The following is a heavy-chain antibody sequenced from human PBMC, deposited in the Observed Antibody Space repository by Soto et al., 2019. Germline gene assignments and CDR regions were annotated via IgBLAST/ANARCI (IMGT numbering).Heavy chain of an antibody. V-gene: IGHV3-33*01. Sequence: PGGSLRLSCTATGFTFKNFGMNWVRQAPGKGLQWVSLIWYDGSQEYYADSVKGRFTISRGNSKNTLYLQMNSLRDEDTAVYYCARDRVESGYPEYFQHWGQGTLVTVSS. CDR3: ARDRVESGYPEYFQH. CDR2: IWYDGSQE. J-gene: IGHJ1*01. D-gene: IGHD3-22*01. CDR1: GFTFKNFG.